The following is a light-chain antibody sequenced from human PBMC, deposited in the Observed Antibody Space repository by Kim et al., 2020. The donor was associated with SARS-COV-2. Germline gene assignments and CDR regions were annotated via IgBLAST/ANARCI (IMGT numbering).Light chain of an antibody. V-gene: IGLV10-54*01. CDR3: SAWDSSLNAWV. CDR1: SNNIGNHG. J-gene: IGLJ3*02. Sequence: RQTATLPCTGNSNNIGNHGASSLQQQQGRPPTLRSYTTDRRPSAISERFSASRSGNTASLTITGLQPEDEADYYCSAWDSSLNAWVFGGGTQLTVL. CDR2: TTD.